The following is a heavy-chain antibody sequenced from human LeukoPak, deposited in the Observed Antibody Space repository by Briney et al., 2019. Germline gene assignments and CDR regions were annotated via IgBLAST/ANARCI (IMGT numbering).Heavy chain of an antibody. V-gene: IGHV4-39*07. D-gene: IGHD3-22*01. CDR1: GGSISSSSYY. J-gene: IGHJ3*02. CDR2: IYYSGST. Sequence: SETLSLTCTVSGGSISSSSYYWGWIRQPPGKGLEWIGSIYYSGSTYYNPSLKSRVTISVDTSKNQFSLKLSSVTAADTAVYYCAREYYYDSSGYYYGAHDAFDIWGQGTTVTVSS. CDR3: AREYYYDSSGYYYGAHDAFDI.